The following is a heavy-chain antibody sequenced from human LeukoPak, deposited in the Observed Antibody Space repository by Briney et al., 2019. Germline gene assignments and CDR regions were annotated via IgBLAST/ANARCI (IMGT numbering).Heavy chain of an antibody. V-gene: IGHV4-34*01. Sequence: SETLSLTCAVYGGSFSGYYWSWIRQPPGKGLEWIGEINHSGSTNYNPSLKSRVTISVDTSKNQFSLKLSSVIAADTAVYYCAGHLRWFDYWGQGTLVTVSS. J-gene: IGHJ4*02. CDR1: GGSFSGYY. CDR2: INHSGST. D-gene: IGHD4-23*01. CDR3: AGHLRWFDY.